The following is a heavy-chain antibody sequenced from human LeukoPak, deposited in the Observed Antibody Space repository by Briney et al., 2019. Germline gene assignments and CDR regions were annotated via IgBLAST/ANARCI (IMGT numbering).Heavy chain of an antibody. CDR1: GYTFTGYH. Sequence: ASVKVSCKASGYTFTGYHIHWVRQAPGQGLEWMGRISPNSGATNCAEKFRGRVTMARDTSINTVYMEMSSLRSDDTAVYYCARDLWGWGSDYLDYWGQGTLVTVSS. CDR3: ARDLWGWGSDYLDY. V-gene: IGHV1-2*06. D-gene: IGHD4/OR15-4a*01. J-gene: IGHJ4*02. CDR2: ISPNSGAT.